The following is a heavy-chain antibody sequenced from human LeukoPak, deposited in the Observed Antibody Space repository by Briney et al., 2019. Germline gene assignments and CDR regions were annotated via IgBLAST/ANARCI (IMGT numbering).Heavy chain of an antibody. J-gene: IGHJ5*02. V-gene: IGHV1-3*01. CDR1: GYTFTSYA. CDR2: INAGNGNT. CDR3: ARKASYSSGWYASNYNWFDP. Sequence: GASVKVSCKASGYTFTSYAMHWVRQAPGQRLEWMGWINAGNGNTKYLQKFQGRVTITRDTSASTAYMELSSLRPEDTAVYYCARKASYSSGWYASNYNWFDPWGQGTLVTVSS. D-gene: IGHD6-19*01.